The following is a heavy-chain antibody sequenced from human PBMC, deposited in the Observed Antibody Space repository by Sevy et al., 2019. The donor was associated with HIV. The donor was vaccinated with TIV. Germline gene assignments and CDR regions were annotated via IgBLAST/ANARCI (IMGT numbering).Heavy chain of an antibody. J-gene: IGHJ5*02. Sequence: SGPTLVKPTQTLTLTCTFSGFSLSTSGVGVGWIHQPPGKALEWLALIYWNDDKRYSPSLKSRLTITKDTSKNQVVLIMTNMEPVDTATYYSAQSPPTDYDFWSGDDNWFDPWGQGTLVTVSS. CDR3: AQSPPTDYDFWSGDDNWFDP. V-gene: IGHV2-5*01. D-gene: IGHD3-3*01. CDR2: IYWNDDK. CDR1: GFSLSTSGVG.